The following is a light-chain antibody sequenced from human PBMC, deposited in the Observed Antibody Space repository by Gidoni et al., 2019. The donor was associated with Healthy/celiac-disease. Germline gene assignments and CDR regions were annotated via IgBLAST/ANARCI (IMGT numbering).Light chain of an antibody. V-gene: IGLV1-40*01. CDR2: GNS. J-gene: IGLJ2*01. Sequence: QSVLTQPPSVSGPPGRTVTISCTGRSSNIGAGYGVHWYQQLPGTAPKLLIYGNSNQPSGVPDRFSGSKSGTSASLAITGLQAEDEADYYCQSYDSSLGGLDVVFGGGTKLTVL. CDR1: SSNIGAGYG. CDR3: QSYDSSLGGLDVV.